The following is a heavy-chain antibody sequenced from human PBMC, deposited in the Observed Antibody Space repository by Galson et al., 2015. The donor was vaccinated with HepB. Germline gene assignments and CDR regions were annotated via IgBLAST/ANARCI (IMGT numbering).Heavy chain of an antibody. CDR1: GFTFSSYG. Sequence: SLRLSCAASGFTFSSYGMHWVRQAPGKGLEWVAVISYDGSNKYYADSVKGRFTISRDNSKNTLYLQMNSLRAEDTAVYYCARERDYYDSSGYYNDAFDIWGQGTMVTVSS. CDR3: ARERDYYDSSGYYNDAFDI. V-gene: IGHV3-30*03. J-gene: IGHJ3*02. CDR2: ISYDGSNK. D-gene: IGHD3-22*01.